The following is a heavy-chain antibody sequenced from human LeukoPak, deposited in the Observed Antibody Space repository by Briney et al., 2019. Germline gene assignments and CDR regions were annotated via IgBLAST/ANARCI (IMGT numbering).Heavy chain of an antibody. CDR3: ARDVRWLNSGWGSGTYYAPYFDY. CDR1: SGSIFSNNW. D-gene: IGHD3-10*01. Sequence: SETLSLTCAVSSGSIFSNNWWSWVRQPPGKGLEWIGQIFHSGSTSYSPSLKSRVTISVDKSKNQFSLKLTSVTAADTAVYYCARDVRWLNSGWGSGTYYAPYFDYWGQGTLVTVSS. CDR2: IFHSGST. V-gene: IGHV4-4*02. J-gene: IGHJ4*02.